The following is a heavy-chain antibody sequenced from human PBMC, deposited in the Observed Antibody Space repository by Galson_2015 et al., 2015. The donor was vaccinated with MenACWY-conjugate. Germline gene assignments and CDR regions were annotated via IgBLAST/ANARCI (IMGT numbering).Heavy chain of an antibody. Sequence: SLRLSCAVSGFTFSRYWMNWVRQAPGTGLEWVADIKQDGSEKYYAYSVKGQFTISRDNAKNSLYLQMNSLRSGGTDIDYCVSEEDYYDSSSRRKLSIDYWGQGTLVTVSS. CDR2: IKQDGSEK. CDR3: VSEEDYYDSSSRRKLSIDY. CDR1: GFTFSRYW. J-gene: IGHJ4*02. D-gene: IGHD3-22*01. V-gene: IGHV3-7*03.